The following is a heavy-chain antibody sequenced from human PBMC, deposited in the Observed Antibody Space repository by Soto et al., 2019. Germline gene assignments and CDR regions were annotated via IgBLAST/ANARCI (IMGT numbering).Heavy chain of an antibody. CDR2: IYHSGST. D-gene: IGHD5-12*01. V-gene: IGHV4-30-2*01. CDR1: GGSISSGGYS. Sequence: SETLSLTCAVSGGSISSGGYSWSWIRQPPGKGLEWIGYIYHSGSTYYNPSLKSRVTISVDRSKNQFSLKLSSVTAADTAVYYCARGGDGYNHGLDYWGQGTLVTVSS. J-gene: IGHJ4*02. CDR3: ARGGDGYNHGLDY.